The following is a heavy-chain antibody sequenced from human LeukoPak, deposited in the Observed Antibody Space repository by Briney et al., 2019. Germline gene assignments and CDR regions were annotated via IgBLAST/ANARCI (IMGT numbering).Heavy chain of an antibody. J-gene: IGHJ4*02. V-gene: IGHV3-33*01. CDR2: IWYDGGNK. CDR1: GFTFSNYG. CDR3: ARDILVVAAYYFGY. Sequence: GGSLRLSCAASGFTFSNYGMHWVRQAPGKGLEWVAVIWYDGGNKYYADSVKGRFTISRDNSKNTLYLQMNSLRAEDTAVYYCARDILVVAAYYFGYWGQGTLVTVSS. D-gene: IGHD2-15*01.